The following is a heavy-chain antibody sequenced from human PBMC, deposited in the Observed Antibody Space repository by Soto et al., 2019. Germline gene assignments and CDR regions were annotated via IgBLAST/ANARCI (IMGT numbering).Heavy chain of an antibody. CDR3: ARVSFETSGYADY. V-gene: IGHV1-3*01. D-gene: IGHD3-22*01. Sequence: QVHLVQSGAEVKKPGASVKVSCKASGYIFSTYTMHWVRQAPGQRLEWMGWINAANGNTKYSQNFQGRVTISRDTSASTAYLELSSLRSEDTAVYYCARVSFETSGYADYWGQGILVTDSS. CDR1: GYIFSTYT. J-gene: IGHJ4*02. CDR2: INAANGNT.